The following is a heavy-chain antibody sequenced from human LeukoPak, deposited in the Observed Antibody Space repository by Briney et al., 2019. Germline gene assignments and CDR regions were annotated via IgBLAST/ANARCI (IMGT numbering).Heavy chain of an antibody. Sequence: GGSLRLSCAASGFTFSSYSMNWVRQAPGEGLEWVSYISSSSSTIYYADSVKGRFTISRDNAKNSLYLQMNSLRVEDTAVYYCARAYRQWDYWGQGTLVTVSS. D-gene: IGHD6-19*01. CDR3: ARAYRQWDY. CDR1: GFTFSSYS. CDR2: ISSSSSTI. V-gene: IGHV3-48*01. J-gene: IGHJ4*02.